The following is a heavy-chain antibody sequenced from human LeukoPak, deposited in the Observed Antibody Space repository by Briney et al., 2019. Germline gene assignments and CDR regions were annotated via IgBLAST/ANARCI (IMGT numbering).Heavy chain of an antibody. V-gene: IGHV1-24*01. CDR2: FDPEDGET. CDR3: ARDGRYFVVVVARRYLDY. CDR1: GYTLTELS. D-gene: IGHD2-15*01. Sequence: ASVKVSCKVSGYTLTELSMHWVRQAPGKGLEWMGGFDPEDGETIYAQKFQGRVTMTEDTSTSTAYMELRSLRSDDTAVYYCARDGRYFVVVVARRYLDYWGQGTLVTVSS. J-gene: IGHJ4*02.